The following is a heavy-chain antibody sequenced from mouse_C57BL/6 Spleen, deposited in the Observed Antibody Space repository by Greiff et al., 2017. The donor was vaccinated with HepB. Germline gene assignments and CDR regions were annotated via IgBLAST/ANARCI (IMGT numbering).Heavy chain of an antibody. Sequence: VQLQQSGTVLARPGASVKMSCKTSGYTFTSYWMHWVKQRPGQGLEWIGAIYPGNSDTSYNQKFKGKAKLTAVTSASTAYMDLSSLTNDDSAVYYCTRGEDGYSWFAYWGQGTLVTVSA. CDR2: IYPGNSDT. J-gene: IGHJ3*01. V-gene: IGHV1-5*01. CDR3: TRGEDGYSWFAY. CDR1: GYTFTSYW. D-gene: IGHD2-3*01.